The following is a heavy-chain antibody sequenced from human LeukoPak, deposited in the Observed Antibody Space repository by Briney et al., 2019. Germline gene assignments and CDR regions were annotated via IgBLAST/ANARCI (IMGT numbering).Heavy chain of an antibody. CDR1: GGSISSFY. CDR2: IFHNGDI. CDR3: ASTARLFQR. Sequence: SETLSLTCTVSGGSISSFYWSWIRQSPGKGLECIGYIFHNGDINYNPSLKSRVTITMDTSKNQFSLRLSSVTAADTAVYFCASTARLFQRWGQGALVTVSS. J-gene: IGHJ4*02. V-gene: IGHV4-59*08. D-gene: IGHD6-25*01.